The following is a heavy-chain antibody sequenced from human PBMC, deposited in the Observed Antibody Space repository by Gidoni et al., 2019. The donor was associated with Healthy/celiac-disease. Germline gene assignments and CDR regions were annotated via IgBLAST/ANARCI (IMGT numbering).Heavy chain of an antibody. CDR2: IGRNAYGGAS. Sequence: EVQLVESGGGLVQPGRSLRRSGTASGFTFGDYAMSWVRQAPGKGLEWVGSIGRNAYGGASEYAASVEGRFTISRDDSNTSASLQMISLKSDDTAVYYCTPMSVTGLYYYYGMDVWGQGTTVTVSS. V-gene: IGHV3-49*04. CDR1: GFTFGDYA. J-gene: IGHJ6*02. CDR3: TPMSVTGLYYYYGMDV. D-gene: IGHD3-22*01.